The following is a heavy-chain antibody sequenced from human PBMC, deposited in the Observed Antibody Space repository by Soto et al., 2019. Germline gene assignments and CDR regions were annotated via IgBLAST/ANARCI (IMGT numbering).Heavy chain of an antibody. Sequence: SVKVSWKASRVPFSSYAGSWVRQAPGQGLEWMGGLIPIFGTANYAQKFQGRVPITADESTSTAYMELSSLRSEDTAVYYCASEITLTAAARYSYGPDYYYYYGMDVWGQGTTVTVS. D-gene: IGHD5-18*01. CDR2: LIPIFGTA. V-gene: IGHV1-69*13. CDR1: RVPFSSYA. J-gene: IGHJ6*02. CDR3: ASEITLTAAARYSYGPDYYYYYGMDV.